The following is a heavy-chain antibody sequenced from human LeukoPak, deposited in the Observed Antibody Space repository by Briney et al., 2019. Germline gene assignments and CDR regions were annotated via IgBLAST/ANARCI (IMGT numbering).Heavy chain of an antibody. D-gene: IGHD2-2*01. CDR3: ARGNCSSSSCPLGGFGNFDY. Sequence: SETLSLTCAVYGDSFSTCYWCWFRQPPGKGLEWIGEINHTGSTYYNPSLKSRVTISVATSMNQFSLKLSSGTAADTAVYYCARGNCSSSSCPLGGFGNFDYWGQGTLVTVSS. CDR1: GDSFSTCY. V-gene: IGHV4-34*01. CDR2: INHTGST. J-gene: IGHJ4*02.